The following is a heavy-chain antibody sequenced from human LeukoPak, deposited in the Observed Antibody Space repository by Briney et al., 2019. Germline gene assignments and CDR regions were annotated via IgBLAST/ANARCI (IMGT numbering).Heavy chain of an antibody. J-gene: IGHJ4*02. CDR3: AKGRQWLPFDY. Sequence: GGSLRLSCAASGFTFSSYAMSWVRQAPGKGLEWVSAISGSGGSTYYADSVKGRFTISRDNSKNTLYLQMNSPRAEDTAGYYCAKGRQWLPFDYWGQGTLVTVSS. D-gene: IGHD3-22*01. CDR1: GFTFSSYA. CDR2: ISGSGGST. V-gene: IGHV3-23*01.